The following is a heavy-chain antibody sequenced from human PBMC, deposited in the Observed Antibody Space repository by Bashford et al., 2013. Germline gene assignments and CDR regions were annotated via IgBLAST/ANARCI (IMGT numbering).Heavy chain of an antibody. CDR1: GLQFSGYS. J-gene: IGHJ3*02. V-gene: IGHV3-21*05. CDR2: ISGGGSSV. D-gene: IGHD6-19*01. Sequence: GGSLRLSCVASGLQFSGYSMNWVRQAPGKGLEWVSNISGGGSSVFFADTVRGRFTISRDNTQDSVYLHMSSLRADDTATYYCTRSRQWLVLDAFEMWGQGTMVTVSS. CDR3: TRSRQWLVLDAFEM.